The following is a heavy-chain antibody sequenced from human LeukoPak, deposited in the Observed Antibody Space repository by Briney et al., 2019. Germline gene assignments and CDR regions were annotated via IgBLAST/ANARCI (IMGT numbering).Heavy chain of an antibody. V-gene: IGHV1-18*01. D-gene: IGHD2-21*02. J-gene: IGHJ6*02. CDR1: GYTFSNYD. Sequence: ASVKVSCNASGYTFSNYDICWVRQAPGQGLEWMGWISDDNGNTNYAQKLQGRVTMTTDTSTSTAYMELRSLRSDDTAVYFCARGTLVVTGHYLMDVWGQGTTVTVSS. CDR3: ARGTLVVTGHYLMDV. CDR2: ISDDNGNT.